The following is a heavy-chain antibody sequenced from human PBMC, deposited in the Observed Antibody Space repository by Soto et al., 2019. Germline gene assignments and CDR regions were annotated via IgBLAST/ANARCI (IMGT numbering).Heavy chain of an antibody. V-gene: IGHV4-61*08. Sequence: SETLSLTCVVSGDSVSSAGYYWSWIRQPPGQGLEWIGHVYYGGNTNYNPSLKSRVTIAVQTAKNQYSLNLKSVTAAYTAVYYCARDPVDTYIIYWIDTWGQGIRVTVSS. CDR2: VYYGGNT. J-gene: IGHJ5*02. CDR3: ARDPVDTYIIYWIDT. CDR1: GDSVSSAGYY. D-gene: IGHD5-18*01.